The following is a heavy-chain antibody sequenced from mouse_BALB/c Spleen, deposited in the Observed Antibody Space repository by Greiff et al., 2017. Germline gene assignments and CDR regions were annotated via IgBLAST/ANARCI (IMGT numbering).Heavy chain of an antibody. CDR1: GFSLTGYG. Sequence: VKLLESGPGLVAPSQSLSITCTVSGFSLTGYGVNWVRQPPGKGLEWLGMIWGDGSTDYNSALKSRLSISKDNAKSQVFLNMNSLQTDDTARYYCARYRYLYYFDYWGQGTTLTVSS. D-gene: IGHD2-14*01. CDR3: ARYRYLYYFDY. V-gene: IGHV2-6-7*01. J-gene: IGHJ2*01. CDR2: IWGDGST.